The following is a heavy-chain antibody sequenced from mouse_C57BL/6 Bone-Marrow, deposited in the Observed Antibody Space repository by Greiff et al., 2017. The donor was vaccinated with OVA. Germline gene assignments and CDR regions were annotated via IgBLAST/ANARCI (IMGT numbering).Heavy chain of an antibody. V-gene: IGHV1-22*01. CDR3: ARGGLLLRFSYYFDY. J-gene: IGHJ2*01. CDR2: INPNNGGT. D-gene: IGHD1-1*01. CDR1: GYTFTDYN. Sequence: EVKLQESGPELVKPGASVKMSCKASGYTFTDYNMHWVKQSHGKSLEWIGYINPNNGGTSYNQKFKGKATLTVNKSSSTAYMELRSLTSEDSAVYYCARGGLLLRFSYYFDYWGQGTTLTVSS.